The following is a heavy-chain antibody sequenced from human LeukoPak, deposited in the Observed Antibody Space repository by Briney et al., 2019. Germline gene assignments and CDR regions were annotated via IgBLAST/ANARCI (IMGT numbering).Heavy chain of an antibody. J-gene: IGHJ6*02. CDR1: GFTFTSSA. D-gene: IGHD6-13*01. V-gene: IGHV1-58*02. CDR3: AAAAAAAGTGRYGMDV. Sequence: SVKVSCKASGFTFTSSAMQWVRQARGQRLEWIGWIVVGSGNTNYAQKFQVRVTITRDMSTSTAYMELSSLRSEDTAVYYCAAAAAAAGTGRYGMDVWGQGTTVTVSS. CDR2: IVVGSGNT.